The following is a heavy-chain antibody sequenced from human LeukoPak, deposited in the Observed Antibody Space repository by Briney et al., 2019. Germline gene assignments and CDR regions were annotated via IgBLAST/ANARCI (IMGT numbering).Heavy chain of an antibody. CDR2: INPSGGST. CDR1: GYSFTSYY. D-gene: IGHD1-26*01. CDR3: ASNSGRYGGFGVY. Sequence: ASVKVSCKASGYSFTSYYMYWVRQAPGQGLEWMGVINPSGGSTSYAQKFQGRVTMTSDTSTSTVYMELSSLRSEDTAVYYCASNSGRYGGFGVYWGQGTPVTVSS. J-gene: IGHJ4*02. V-gene: IGHV1-46*01.